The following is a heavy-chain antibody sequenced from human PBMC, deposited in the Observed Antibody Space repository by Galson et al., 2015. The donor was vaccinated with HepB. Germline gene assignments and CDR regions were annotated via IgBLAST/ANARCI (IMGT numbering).Heavy chain of an antibody. D-gene: IGHD4-11*01. CDR3: ARDLSTETSGLGY. V-gene: IGHV4-61*02. CDR2: FSSGGST. Sequence: GKGLEWIGCFSSGGSTNYSPSLRGRVTISVDTSKNQFSLKLSSVAASDTAVYYCARDLSTETSGLGYWGQGTLVTVSS. J-gene: IGHJ4*02.